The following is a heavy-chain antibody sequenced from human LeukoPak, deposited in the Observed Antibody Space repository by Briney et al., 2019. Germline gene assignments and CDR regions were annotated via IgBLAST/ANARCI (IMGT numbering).Heavy chain of an antibody. CDR1: GGSFSGYY. Sequence: PSETLSLTCAVYGGSFSGYYWSWIRQPPGKGLEWIGEINHSGSTNYNPSLKSRVTISVDTSKNQFSLKLSSVTAADTAVYYCARALGGGYYAFRFDPWGQGTLATVSS. J-gene: IGHJ5*02. V-gene: IGHV4-34*01. D-gene: IGHD3-22*01. CDR3: ARALGGGYYAFRFDP. CDR2: INHSGST.